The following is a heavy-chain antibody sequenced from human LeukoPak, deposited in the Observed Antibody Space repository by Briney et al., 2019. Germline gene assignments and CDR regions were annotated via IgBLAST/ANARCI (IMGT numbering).Heavy chain of an antibody. D-gene: IGHD6-13*01. CDR3: ARAGNLAAAGEN. V-gene: IGHV3-7*04. CDR1: GFTFSNYW. J-gene: IGHJ4*02. CDR2: IKQDGREK. Sequence: PGGSLRLSCAASGFTFSNYWMSWVRQAPGKGLEWVANIKQDGREKYYVDSVRGRFTISRDNAKNSLYLRMSSLRAEGKAVDYCARAGNLAAAGENWGQGTLVTVSS.